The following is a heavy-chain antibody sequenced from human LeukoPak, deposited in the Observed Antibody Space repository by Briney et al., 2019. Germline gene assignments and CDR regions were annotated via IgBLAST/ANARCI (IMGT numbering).Heavy chain of an antibody. Sequence: SGTLSLTCAVSGSSISSSKWWSWVRQPPGKGLEWIGEVYHSGSTNYNPSLKSRVSISVDKSKNQFSLKLSSVTAADTAVYYCASSMEVDPFDIWGQGTMVTVSS. CDR2: VYHSGST. CDR1: GSSISSSKW. D-gene: IGHD2-8*01. J-gene: IGHJ3*02. V-gene: IGHV4-4*02. CDR3: ASSMEVDPFDI.